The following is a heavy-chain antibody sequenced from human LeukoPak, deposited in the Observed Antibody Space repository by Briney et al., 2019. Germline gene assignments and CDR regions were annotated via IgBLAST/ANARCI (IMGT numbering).Heavy chain of an antibody. V-gene: IGHV1-69*04. CDR1: GGTFSSYA. CDR2: IIPILGIA. Sequence: GASVKVSCKASGGTFSSYAISWVRQAPGQGLEWMGRIIPILGIANYAQRFQGRVTITADKSTSTAYMELSSLRSEDTAVYYCARATEGGYDFRAFDYWGQGTLVTVSS. D-gene: IGHD5-12*01. J-gene: IGHJ4*02. CDR3: ARATEGGYDFRAFDY.